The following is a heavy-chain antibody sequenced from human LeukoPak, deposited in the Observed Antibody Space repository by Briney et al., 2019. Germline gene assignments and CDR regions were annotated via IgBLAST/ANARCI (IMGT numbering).Heavy chain of an antibody. J-gene: IGHJ6*02. V-gene: IGHV3-30-3*01. Sequence: PGGSLRLSCAASGFTFSSYAMHWVRQAPGKGLEWVAVISYDGSNKYYADSVKGRFTISRDNSENTLYLQMNSLRAEDTAVYYCARGGYYYDSSGPLSYWGQGTTVTVSS. CDR2: ISYDGSNK. D-gene: IGHD3-22*01. CDR1: GFTFSSYA. CDR3: ARGGYYYDSSGPLSY.